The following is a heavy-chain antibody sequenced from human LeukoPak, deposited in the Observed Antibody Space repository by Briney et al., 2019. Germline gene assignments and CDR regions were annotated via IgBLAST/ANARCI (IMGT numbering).Heavy chain of an antibody. CDR3: AREVMVRGEYGFDY. D-gene: IGHD3-10*01. CDR2: FYSGGNA. CDR1: DFSVSSVY. J-gene: IGHJ4*02. V-gene: IGHV3-53*01. Sequence: GGSLRLSCAASDFSVSSVYMSWVRQAPGKGLEWVSVFYSGGNAYYADSVKGRFTISRDNSKNTLYLQMNSLRAEDTAVYYCAREVMVRGEYGFDYWGQGTLVTVSS.